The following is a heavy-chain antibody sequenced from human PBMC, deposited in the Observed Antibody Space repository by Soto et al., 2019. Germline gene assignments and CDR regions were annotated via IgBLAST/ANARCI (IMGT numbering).Heavy chain of an antibody. CDR2: IYHSGST. J-gene: IGHJ5*02. Sequence: PSETLSLTCAVSGGSISRGGYSGSWIRQPPGKGLEWIGYIYHSGSTYYNPSLKSRVTISVDRSKNQFSLKLSSVTAADTAVYFCARVPYPWGQGTLVTVSS. CDR3: ARVPYP. V-gene: IGHV4-30-2*01. CDR1: GGSISRGGYS.